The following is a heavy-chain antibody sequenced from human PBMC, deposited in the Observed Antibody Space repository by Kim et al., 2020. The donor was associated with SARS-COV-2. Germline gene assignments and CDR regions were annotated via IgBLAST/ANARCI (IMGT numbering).Heavy chain of an antibody. CDR2: INTNTGNP. Sequence: ASVKVSCKASGYTFTRYAMNWVRQAPGQGLEWMGWINTNTGNPTYAQGFTGRFVFSLDTSVSTAYLQISSLKAEDTAVYYCARDLEEQPPHYYYYYMDVWGKGTTVTVSS. CDR3: ARDLEEQPPHYYYYYMDV. D-gene: IGHD6-13*01. J-gene: IGHJ6*03. V-gene: IGHV7-4-1*02. CDR1: GYTFTRYA.